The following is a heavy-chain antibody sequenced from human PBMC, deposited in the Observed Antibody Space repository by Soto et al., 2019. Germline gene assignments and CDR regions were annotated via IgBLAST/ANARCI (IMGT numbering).Heavy chain of an antibody. CDR2: VFHSGST. D-gene: IGHD5-18*01. J-gene: IGHJ4*02. Sequence: SETLSLTCGVSGGSISSSLYYWGYIRQAPGKGLEWIGSVFHSGSTYYNPSLKSRLTISVDTSRNQFSLRLASVTAADTAIYYCTRLTYSSSSAPFDSWGPGTLVTVSS. CDR3: TRLTYSSSSAPFDS. V-gene: IGHV4-39*01. CDR1: GGSISSSLYY.